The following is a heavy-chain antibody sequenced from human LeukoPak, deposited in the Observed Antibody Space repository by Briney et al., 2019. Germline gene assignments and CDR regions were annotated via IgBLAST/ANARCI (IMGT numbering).Heavy chain of an antibody. Sequence: GGSLRLSCAASGFPFRDYYMTWIRQAPGKGLEWISYISRSGDSLYYAESVEGRFTISRDDSNNTLYLHMNSLRAEDTAVYYCARIFGVDLYYFDYWGQGTLVTVSS. D-gene: IGHD3-3*01. CDR2: ISRSGDSL. CDR3: ARIFGVDLYYFDY. J-gene: IGHJ4*02. V-gene: IGHV3-11*01. CDR1: GFPFRDYY.